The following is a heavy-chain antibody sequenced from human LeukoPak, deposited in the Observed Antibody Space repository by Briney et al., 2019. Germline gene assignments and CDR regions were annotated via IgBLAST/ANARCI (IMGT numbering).Heavy chain of an antibody. J-gene: IGHJ4*02. Sequence: GRSLRLSCAASGFTFSSYGMHWVRQAPGKGLEWVGVIWYDGSNKYYADSVKGRFTISRDNSKNTLYLQMNSLRAEDTAVYYCARDSGSYYVEFDYWGQGTLVTVSS. CDR1: GFTFSSYG. V-gene: IGHV3-33*01. D-gene: IGHD1-26*01. CDR2: IWYDGSNK. CDR3: ARDSGSYYVEFDY.